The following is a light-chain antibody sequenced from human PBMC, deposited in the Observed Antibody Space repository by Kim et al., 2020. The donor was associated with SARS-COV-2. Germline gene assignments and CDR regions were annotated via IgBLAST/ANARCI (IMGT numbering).Light chain of an antibody. V-gene: IGLV2-14*03. Sequence: SITISCTGTSSDVGGYNYVSWYQQHPGKAPKLMIYDVSNRPSGVSNRFSGSKSGNTASLTISGLQAEDEADYYCSSYTSSSSTLVFGGGTKLTVL. CDR2: DVS. CDR3: SSYTSSSSTLV. J-gene: IGLJ2*01. CDR1: SSDVGGYNY.